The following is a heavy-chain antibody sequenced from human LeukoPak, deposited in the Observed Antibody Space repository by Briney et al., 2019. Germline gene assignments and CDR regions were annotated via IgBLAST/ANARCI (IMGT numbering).Heavy chain of an antibody. V-gene: IGHV1-2*04. D-gene: IGHD3-9*01. J-gene: IGHJ6*04. CDR2: INPNSGGT. Sequence: GASVKVSCKASGYTFTGYHMHWVRQAPGQGLEWMGWINPNSGGTNYAQKFQGWVTMTRDTSISTAYMELSRLRSDDTAVYYCARGRYFDWLAYGMDVWGKGTTVTVSS. CDR3: ARGRYFDWLAYGMDV. CDR1: GYTFTGYH.